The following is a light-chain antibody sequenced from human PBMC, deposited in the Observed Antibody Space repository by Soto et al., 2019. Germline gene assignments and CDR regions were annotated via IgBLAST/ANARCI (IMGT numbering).Light chain of an antibody. CDR2: EGS. J-gene: IGLJ1*01. CDR1: SSDVGSYNP. V-gene: IGLV2-23*03. CDR3: CSYAGSSIF. Sequence: QSALTQPASVSGSPGQSITISCTGTSSDVGSYNPVSWYQQHPGKAPKLMIYEGSKRHSGVSNRFSGSKSGNTASLTISGLQAEDDADYYCCSYAGSSIFFGTGTKLTVL.